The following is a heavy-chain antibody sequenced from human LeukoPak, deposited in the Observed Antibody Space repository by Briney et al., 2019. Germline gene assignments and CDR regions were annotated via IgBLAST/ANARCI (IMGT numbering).Heavy chain of an antibody. D-gene: IGHD1-26*01. V-gene: IGHV1-24*01. Sequence: ASVKVSCKVSGYTLTELSMHWVRQAPGKGLEWMGGFDPEDGETIYAQKFQGRVTITRDTSASTAYMELSSLRSEDTAVYYCARLYSGSYVDLDYWGQGTLVTVSS. CDR3: ARLYSGSYVDLDY. J-gene: IGHJ4*02. CDR1: GYTLTELS. CDR2: FDPEDGET.